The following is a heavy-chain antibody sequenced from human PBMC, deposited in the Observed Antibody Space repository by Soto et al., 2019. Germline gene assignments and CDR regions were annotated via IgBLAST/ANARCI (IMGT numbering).Heavy chain of an antibody. CDR2: IVVGSGNT. D-gene: IGHD6-13*01. CDR1: GFTFTSSA. V-gene: IGHV1-58*01. J-gene: IGHJ4*02. CDR3: AAGQGQQLAHFDY. Sequence: SVKVSCKASGFTFTSSAVQWVRQARGQRLEWIGWIVVGSGNTNYAQKFQERVTITRDMSTRTAYMELSSLRSDDTAVYYCAAGQGQQLAHFDYWRQGTLVTVSS.